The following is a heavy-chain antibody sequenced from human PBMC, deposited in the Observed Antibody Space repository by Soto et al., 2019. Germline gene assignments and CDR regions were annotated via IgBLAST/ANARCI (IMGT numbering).Heavy chain of an antibody. V-gene: IGHV4-39*01. Sequence: SETLSLTCTVSGGSISSSSYYWGWIRQPPGKGLEWIGSIYYSGSTYYNPSLKSRVTISVDTSKNQFSLKLSSVTAADTAVYYCASGSAATKYYYYYMDVWGKGTTVTVSS. D-gene: IGHD2-15*01. CDR2: IYYSGST. J-gene: IGHJ6*03. CDR1: GGSISSSSYY. CDR3: ASGSAATKYYYYYMDV.